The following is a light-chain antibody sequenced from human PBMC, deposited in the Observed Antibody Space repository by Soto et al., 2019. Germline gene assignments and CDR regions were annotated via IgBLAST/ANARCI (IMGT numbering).Light chain of an antibody. J-gene: IGKJ1*01. CDR2: GTS. V-gene: IGKV3-15*01. Sequence: EIVLTQSPGTLSLSPGERATLSCRASQSVSSSYLAWYQQKPGQAPRLLMYGTSTRATGIPARFSGTGSGTDFTLTISSLQSEDFALYDCQQYNDWPLTFGQGTKVEIK. CDR3: QQYNDWPLT. CDR1: QSVSSSY.